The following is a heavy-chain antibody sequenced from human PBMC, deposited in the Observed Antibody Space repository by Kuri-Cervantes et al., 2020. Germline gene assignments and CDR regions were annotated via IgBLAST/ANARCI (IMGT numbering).Heavy chain of an antibody. CDR3: ARRKQLVLDAFDI. V-gene: IGHV5-51*01. J-gene: IGHJ3*02. CDR1: GYSFTSYW. CDR2: IYPGGSDT. D-gene: IGHD6-13*01. Sequence: KVSCKGSGYSFTSYWIGWVRQMPGKGLEWMGIIYPGGSDTRYSPSFQGQVTISADKSIGTAYLQWSSLKASDTAMYYCARRKQLVLDAFDIWGQGTMVTVSS.